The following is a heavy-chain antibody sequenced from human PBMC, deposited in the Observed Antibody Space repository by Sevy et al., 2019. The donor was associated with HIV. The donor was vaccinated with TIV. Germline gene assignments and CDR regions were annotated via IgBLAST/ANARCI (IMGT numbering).Heavy chain of an antibody. Sequence: GGSLRLSCEASGFTVSSNYMSWVRQAPGKGLEWVSVVYSSSNTYYADSVKGRFTISRDNSKNTVYLQMNSLRAEDTAVYYCARDYCSTTTCFYYYGMDVWGQGTTVTVSS. CDR1: GFTVSSNY. V-gene: IGHV3-53*01. CDR2: VYSSSNT. D-gene: IGHD2-2*01. CDR3: ARDYCSTTTCFYYYGMDV. J-gene: IGHJ6*02.